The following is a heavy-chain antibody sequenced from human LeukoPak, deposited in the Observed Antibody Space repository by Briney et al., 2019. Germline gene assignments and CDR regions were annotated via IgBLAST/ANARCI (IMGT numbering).Heavy chain of an antibody. CDR1: GFTFSDYY. Sequence: GGSLRLSCAASGFTFSDYYMSWIRQAPGKGLEWVSYISSSGSTINYADSVKGRFTISRDNAKNSLYLQMNSLRAEDTAVYYCARSVVAATETFDYWGQGTLVTVSS. V-gene: IGHV3-11*04. J-gene: IGHJ4*02. CDR3: ARSVVAATETFDY. CDR2: ISSSGSTI. D-gene: IGHD2-15*01.